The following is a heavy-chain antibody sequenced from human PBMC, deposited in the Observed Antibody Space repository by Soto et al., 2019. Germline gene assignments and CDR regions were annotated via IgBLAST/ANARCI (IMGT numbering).Heavy chain of an antibody. CDR2: ISAHNGNT. Sequence: QVHLVQSGAEVKKPGASVKVSCKASGYTFTSYGITWVRQAPGQGLEWMGWISAHNGNTDYAQKLQGRVIVTRDTSTSTAYMELRCLISDHTAVYYCSIGRYLDYCGQGSLVTLSS. CDR1: GYTFTSYG. CDR3: SIGRYLDY. V-gene: IGHV1-18*01. J-gene: IGHJ4*02.